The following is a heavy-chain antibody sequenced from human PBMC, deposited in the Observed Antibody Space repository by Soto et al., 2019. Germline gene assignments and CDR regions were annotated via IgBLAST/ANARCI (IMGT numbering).Heavy chain of an antibody. CDR2: INSNGRSK. V-gene: IGHV3-64*01. J-gene: IGHJ4*02. CDR3: SSCTTTCPF. CDR1: GFTFSSYD. D-gene: IGHD2-2*01. Sequence: GGSLRLSCAASGFTFSSYDMQWVRQAPGKGLEYVSSINSNGRSKYYAKSVKGRFIISRDNSKNMLFLQMGSLRDEDMAVYYCSSCTTTCPFWRQGILVTVSS.